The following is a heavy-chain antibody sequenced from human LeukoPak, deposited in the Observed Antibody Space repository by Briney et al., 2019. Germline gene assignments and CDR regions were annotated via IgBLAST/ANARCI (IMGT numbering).Heavy chain of an antibody. V-gene: IGHV1-69*04. D-gene: IGHD6-6*01. CDR2: IIPLLGRP. CDR1: GDTFSSDD. CDR3: ARGKGGIAARPPHLTYYYYYYMDV. J-gene: IGHJ6*03. Sequence: SVKVSCKASGDTFSSDDISWVRQAPGQGLEWMGRIIPLLGRPTYVQKFQGRVTFTADKVTSTAYMELRSLISDDTAVYYCARGKGGIAARPPHLTYYYYYYMDVWGKGTTVTVSS.